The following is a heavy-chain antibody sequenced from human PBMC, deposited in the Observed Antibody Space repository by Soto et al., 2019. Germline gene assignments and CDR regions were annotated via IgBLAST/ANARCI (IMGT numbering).Heavy chain of an antibody. CDR2: INHLETT. J-gene: IGHJ4*02. V-gene: IGHV4-30-2*01. CDR3: ARGGGSDSFDH. CDR1: GASITYGGYS. Sequence: SETLSLTCTVSGASITYGGYSWSWIRQTPGKGLEWIGYINHLETTFYNPSFESRLTLSIYRAKKQFSLNLHSMSAADRAVYFCARGGGSDSFDHWGQGSLVTVA. D-gene: IGHD1-26*01.